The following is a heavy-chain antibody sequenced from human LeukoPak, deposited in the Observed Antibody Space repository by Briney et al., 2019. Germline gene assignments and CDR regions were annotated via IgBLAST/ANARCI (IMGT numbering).Heavy chain of an antibody. CDR1: GFTFSSYE. D-gene: IGHD1-20*01. V-gene: IGHV3-48*03. Sequence: GGSLRLSCAASGFTFSSYEMNWVRQAPGKGLEWVSYISSSGSTIYYADSVKGRFTTSRDNAKNSLYLQMNSLRAEDTAVYYCARDRGRYNWNDGSYYYYMDVWGKGTTVTVSS. CDR2: ISSSGSTI. CDR3: ARDRGRYNWNDGSYYYYMDV. J-gene: IGHJ6*03.